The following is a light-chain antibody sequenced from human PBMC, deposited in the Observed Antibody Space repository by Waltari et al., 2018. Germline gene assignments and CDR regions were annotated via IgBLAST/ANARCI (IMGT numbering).Light chain of an antibody. CDR3: QSYDSNPSDSSVV. CDR1: SSTIGAGYD. V-gene: IGLV1-40*01. J-gene: IGLJ2*01. Sequence: QSVLTQPPSVSGAPGQRVTISCTGSSSTIGAGYDVHWYQQFPGTAPKLLIYGNNNRPSGVPDRFSGSKSGTSASLAITGLQAEDEADYYCQSYDSNPSDSSVVFGGGTKLTVL. CDR2: GNN.